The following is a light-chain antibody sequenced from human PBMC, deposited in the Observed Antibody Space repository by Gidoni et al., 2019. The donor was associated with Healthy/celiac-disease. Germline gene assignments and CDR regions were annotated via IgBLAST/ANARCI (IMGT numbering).Light chain of an antibody. CDR2: DAS. J-gene: IGKJ1*01. Sequence: DIQITQSPSPLSASVGDRVTITCRASKSISRWLAWYQQKPGKAPKLLIYDASSLESVVPSRFSGSCSGTEFTLTISSLHPDDFATYYCQQYSSYSWTFGQGTKVEIK. CDR1: KSISRW. CDR3: QQYSSYSWT. V-gene: IGKV1-5*01.